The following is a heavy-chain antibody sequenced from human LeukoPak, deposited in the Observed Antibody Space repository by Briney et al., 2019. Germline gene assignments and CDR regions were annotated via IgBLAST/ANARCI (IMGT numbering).Heavy chain of an antibody. CDR1: GFTFSSYA. CDR2: ISGSGGST. V-gene: IGHV3-23*01. D-gene: IGHD2-2*01. Sequence: PSGGSLRLSCAASGFTFSSYAMSWVRQAPGKGLEWVSAISGSGGSTYYADSVKGRFTIFRDNSKNTLYLQMNSLRAEDTAVYYCAKRYCSSTSCYVDYWGQGTLVTVSS. CDR3: AKRYCSSTSCYVDY. J-gene: IGHJ4*02.